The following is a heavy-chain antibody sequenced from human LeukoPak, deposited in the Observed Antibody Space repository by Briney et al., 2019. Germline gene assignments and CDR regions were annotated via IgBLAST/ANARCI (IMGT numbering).Heavy chain of an antibody. V-gene: IGHV3-53*01. CDR2: IYSGGST. CDR3: ARVGQYRSGGSCFTEGHFDY. CDR1: GFTVSSNY. D-gene: IGHD2-15*01. Sequence: GGSLRLSCAASGFTVSSNYMSWVRQAPGKGLEWVSVIYSGGSTYYADSVKGRFTISRDNSKNTLYLQMNSLRAEDTAVYYCARVGQYRSGGSCFTEGHFDYWGQGTLVTVSS. J-gene: IGHJ4*02.